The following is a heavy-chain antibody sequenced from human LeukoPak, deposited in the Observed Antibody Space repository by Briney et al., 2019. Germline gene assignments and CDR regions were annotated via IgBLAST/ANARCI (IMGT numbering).Heavy chain of an antibody. Sequence: SETLSLTCTVSGVSNSSSFWTWLRQPPGKGLELIGYIYYSGSAHSNPPLKSRVTISVDTSKNQFSLKLTSVTAADSAVYYCARGGKYCSGGSCYLLDYWGQGILVTVPS. CDR2: IYYSGSA. V-gene: IGHV4-59*01. CDR3: ARGGKYCSGGSCYLLDY. CDR1: GVSNSSSF. D-gene: IGHD2-15*01. J-gene: IGHJ4*02.